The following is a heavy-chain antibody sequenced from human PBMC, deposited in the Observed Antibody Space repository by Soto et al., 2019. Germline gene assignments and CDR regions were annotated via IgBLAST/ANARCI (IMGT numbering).Heavy chain of an antibody. CDR1: WGSSVSGGYY. V-gene: IGHV4-31*03. J-gene: IGHJ5*02. CDR2: IYYSGST. D-gene: IGHD4-17*01. Sequence: TLSLTCTVSWGSSVSGGYYWSLIRQHPGKGLEWIGYIYYSGSTYYNPSLKSRVTISVDTSKNQFSLKLSSVTAADTAVYYCARNTVTAYNWFEPWGQGTLVTVSS. CDR3: ARNTVTAYNWFEP.